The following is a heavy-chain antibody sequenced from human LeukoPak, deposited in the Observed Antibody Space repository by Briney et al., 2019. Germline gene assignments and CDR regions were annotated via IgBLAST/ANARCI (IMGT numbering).Heavy chain of an antibody. CDR3: ARERGQGLLDPLLAF. D-gene: IGHD1-1*01. J-gene: IGHJ4*02. CDR1: GFTFSSYG. V-gene: IGHV3-30*03. CDR2: ISYDGSNK. Sequence: GRSLRLSCAASGFTFSSYGMHWVRQAPGKGLEWVAVISYDGSNKYYADSVKGRFTISRDNSKNTLYLQMNSLRAEDTAVYYCARERGQGLLDPLLAFWGQGAQVTVSS.